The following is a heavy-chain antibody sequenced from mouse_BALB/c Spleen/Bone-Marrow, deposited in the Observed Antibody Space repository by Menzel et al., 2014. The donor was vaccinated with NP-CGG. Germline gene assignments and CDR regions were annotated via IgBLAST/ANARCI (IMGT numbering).Heavy chain of an antibody. CDR3: ARGITTGYFDY. V-gene: IGHV1-54*01. Sequence: VQLQQSGAELVRPGTSVKVSCKASGYAFTNYLIEWVKQRPGQGLEWIGVINPGSGGTNYNEKFKGKATLTADKSSSTAYMQLSSLTSDDSAVYFCARGITTGYFDYWGRGTTLTVSS. CDR1: GYAFTNYL. J-gene: IGHJ2*01. D-gene: IGHD1-1*01. CDR2: INPGSGGT.